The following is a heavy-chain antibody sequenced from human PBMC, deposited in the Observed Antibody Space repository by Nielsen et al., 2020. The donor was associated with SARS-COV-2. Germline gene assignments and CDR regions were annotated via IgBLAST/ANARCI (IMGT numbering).Heavy chain of an antibody. CDR2: LSGSGGSI. V-gene: IGHV3-23*01. J-gene: IGHJ4*02. Sequence: GESLKISCAASGFTLLRNCAMSWVRQAPGKGLEWVSSLSGSGGSIYYADSVKGRFTISRDNSKNTLYLQMNSLRAEDTAVYYCAKDSFCSGGGCYFDYWGQGTLVTVSS. D-gene: IGHD2-15*01. CDR3: AKDSFCSGGGCYFDY. CDR1: GFTLLRNCA.